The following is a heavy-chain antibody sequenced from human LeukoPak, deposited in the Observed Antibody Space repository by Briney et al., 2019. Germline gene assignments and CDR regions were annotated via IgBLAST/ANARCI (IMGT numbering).Heavy chain of an antibody. V-gene: IGHV4-59*01. CDR3: ASPRYYYDSSGYSPYYFDY. Sequence: SETLSLTCTVSGGSISSYYWSWIRQPPGKGLEWIGYIYYSGSTNYNPSLKSRVTISVDTSKNQFSLKLSSVTAADTAVYYCASPRYYYDSSGYSPYYFDYWGQGTLVTVSS. CDR2: IYYSGST. CDR1: GGSISSYY. J-gene: IGHJ4*02. D-gene: IGHD3-22*01.